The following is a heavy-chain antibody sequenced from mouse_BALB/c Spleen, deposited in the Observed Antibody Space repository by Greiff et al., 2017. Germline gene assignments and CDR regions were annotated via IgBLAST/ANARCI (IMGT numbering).Heavy chain of an antibody. J-gene: IGHJ4*01. CDR1: GFNIKDTY. D-gene: IGHD2-2*01. V-gene: IGHV14-3*02. Sequence: VQLQQSGAELVKPGALVKLSCTASGFNIKDTYMHWVKQRPEQGLEWIGRIDPANGNTKYDPKFQGKATITADTSSNTAYLQLSSLTSEDTAVYYCARSTGGYGYAMDYWGQGTSVTVSS. CDR2: IDPANGNT. CDR3: ARSTGGYGYAMDY.